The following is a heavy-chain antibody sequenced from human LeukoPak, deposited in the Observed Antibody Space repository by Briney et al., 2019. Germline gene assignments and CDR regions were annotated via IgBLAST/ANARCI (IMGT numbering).Heavy chain of an antibody. Sequence: PGGSLRLSCAASGFTFSGYSMHWVRQAPGKWLEWISCISPSSITIYYTDSVKGRFTISRDNAKNSLYLQMNSLGDEDTAVYYCARDGSNNFDIWGQGTLVTVSS. V-gene: IGHV3-48*02. D-gene: IGHD5-12*01. CDR3: ARDGSNNFDI. J-gene: IGHJ4*02. CDR2: ISPSSITI. CDR1: GFTFSGYS.